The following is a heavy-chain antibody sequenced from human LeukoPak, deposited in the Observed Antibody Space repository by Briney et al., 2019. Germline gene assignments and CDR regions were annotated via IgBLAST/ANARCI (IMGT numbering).Heavy chain of an antibody. D-gene: IGHD7-27*01. CDR2: IYSGGST. J-gene: IGHJ3*02. V-gene: IGHV3-53*01. CDR1: GFTVSSNY. CDR3: GRGGILGGGPGAFDI. Sequence: GGSLRLSCAASGFTVSSNYMSWVRQAPGKGLEWVSVIYSGGSTYYADSVKGRFTISRDNSKNTLYLQMNSLRAEDTAVYYCGRGGILGGGPGAFDIWGQGTMVTVSS.